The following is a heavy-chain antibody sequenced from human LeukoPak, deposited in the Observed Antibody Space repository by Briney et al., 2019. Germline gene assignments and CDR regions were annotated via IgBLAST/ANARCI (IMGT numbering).Heavy chain of an antibody. D-gene: IGHD1-26*01. CDR1: GFIFRSYA. CDR2: ISYDGSNK. J-gene: IGHJ4*02. Sequence: GASLRLSCAASGFIFRSYAMHWVRQDPGKGLEWVALISYDGSNKYYADSVKGRFTISRDNSKNTLYLQMNSLRVEDTAVYYCARSFSGSYPDFDYWGQGAPVTVSS. V-gene: IGHV3-30*04. CDR3: ARSFSGSYPDFDY.